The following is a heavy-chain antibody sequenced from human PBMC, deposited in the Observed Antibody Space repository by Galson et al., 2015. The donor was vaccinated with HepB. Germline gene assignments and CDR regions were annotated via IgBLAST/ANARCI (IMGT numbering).Heavy chain of an antibody. J-gene: IGHJ4*02. Sequence: SGAEVKKPGESLTISCKGSGYSFTTAWMSWVRQAPGKGLEWVGRIKSKGDGEKTEYAAPVKGRFTISRDDSKNSLFLQMNSLKTDDTAVYYCTAQDWDSRGYFFDYWGQGTLVTVSS. CDR2: IKSKGDGEKT. CDR1: GYSFTTAW. CDR3: TAQDWDSRGYFFDY. V-gene: IGHV3-15*01. D-gene: IGHD3-22*01.